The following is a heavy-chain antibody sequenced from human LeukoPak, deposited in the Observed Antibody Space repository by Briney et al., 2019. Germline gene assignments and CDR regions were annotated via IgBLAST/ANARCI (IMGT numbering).Heavy chain of an antibody. CDR2: IIPILGIA. J-gene: IGHJ4*02. V-gene: IGHV1-69*04. D-gene: IGHD3-16*02. CDR1: GGTFSSYA. Sequence: EASVKVSCKASGGTFSSYAISWVRQAPGQGLEWMGRIIPILGIANYAQKFQGRVKITADKSTSTAYMELSSLRSEDTAVYYCARGKLEPFGGVIVIPDYWGQGTLVTVSS. CDR3: ARGKLEPFGGVIVIPDY.